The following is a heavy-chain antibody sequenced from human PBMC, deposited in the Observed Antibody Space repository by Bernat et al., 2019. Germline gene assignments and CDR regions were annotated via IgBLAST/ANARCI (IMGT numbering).Heavy chain of an antibody. V-gene: IGHV3-33*01. CDR2: IWYDGSNK. CDR1: GFTFSSYG. CDR3: ARSREVAGTRGYYYYYGMDV. J-gene: IGHJ6*02. Sequence: QVQLVDSGGGVVQPGRSLRLSCAASGFTFSSYGMHWVRQAPGKGLEWGAVIWYDGSNKYYADSVKGGFTISRDNSRTTLYLQMNSLRAEDTAVYYCARSREVAGTRGYYYYYGMDVWGQGTTVTVSS. D-gene: IGHD6-19*01.